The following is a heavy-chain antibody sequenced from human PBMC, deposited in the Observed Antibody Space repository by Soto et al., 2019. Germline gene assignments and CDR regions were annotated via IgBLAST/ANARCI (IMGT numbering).Heavy chain of an antibody. CDR1: GGSISSGGYY. CDR2: IYYSGST. CDR3: ARGYDYGDFRYYGMDV. Sequence: QVQLQESGPGLVKPSQTLSLTCTVSGGSISSGGYYWSWIRQHPGKGLEWIGYIYYSGSTYYNPSLKSRVTISVDTSKNQFSLKLSSVTAADTAVYYCARGYDYGDFRYYGMDVWGQGTTVTVSS. V-gene: IGHV4-31*03. D-gene: IGHD4-17*01. J-gene: IGHJ6*02.